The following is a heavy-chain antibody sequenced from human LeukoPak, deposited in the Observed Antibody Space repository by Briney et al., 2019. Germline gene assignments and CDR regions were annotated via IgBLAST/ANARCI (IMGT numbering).Heavy chain of an antibody. CDR3: ARAHYGDPLLHYFDY. CDR1: GGSISSGGYY. J-gene: IGHJ4*02. CDR2: IYYSGST. D-gene: IGHD4-17*01. Sequence: PSQTLSLTCTVSGGSISSGGYYWSWIRQPPGKGLEWIGYIYYSGSTYYNPSLKSRVTISVDTSKNQFSLKLSSVTAADTAVYYCARAHYGDPLLHYFDYWGQGTLVTVSS. V-gene: IGHV4-31*03.